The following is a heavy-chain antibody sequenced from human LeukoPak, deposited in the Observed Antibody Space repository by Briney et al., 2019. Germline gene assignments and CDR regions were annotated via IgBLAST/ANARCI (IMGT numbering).Heavy chain of an antibody. V-gene: IGHV1-69*04. CDR3: ARDYYYDSSAYSPFDY. Sequence: SVTVSCKASGGSFSSYAISWVREAPGQGLEWMGRIIPILGVANHAQKFQGRVTITADKSTSTAFMELSSLRSEDTAVYYCARDYYYDSSAYSPFDYWGQGTLVTVSS. J-gene: IGHJ4*02. CDR1: GGSFSSYA. D-gene: IGHD3-22*01. CDR2: IIPILGVA.